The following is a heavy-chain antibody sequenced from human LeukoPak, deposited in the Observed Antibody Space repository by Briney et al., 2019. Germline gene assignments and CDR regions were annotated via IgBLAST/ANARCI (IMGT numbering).Heavy chain of an antibody. V-gene: IGHV4-59*01. CDR2: IYYSGST. CDR3: ARSRQLLSSYYYYMDV. Sequence: SETLSLTCTVSGGSISSYYWSWIRQPPGKGLEWIGYIYYSGSTNYNPSLKSRVTISVDTSKNQFSLKLSSVTAADTAVYYCARSRQLLSSYYYYMDVWGKGTTVTVS. D-gene: IGHD2-2*01. J-gene: IGHJ6*03. CDR1: GGSISSYY.